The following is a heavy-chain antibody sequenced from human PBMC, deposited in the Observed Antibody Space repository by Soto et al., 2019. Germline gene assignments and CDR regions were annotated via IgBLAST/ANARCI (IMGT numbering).Heavy chain of an antibody. CDR3: ARDRLRDFWSGYPTSYNWFDP. V-gene: IGHV4-4*07. D-gene: IGHD3-3*01. Sequence: QVQLQESGPGLVKPSETLSLTCTVSGGSISSYYWSWIRQPAGKGLEWIGRIYTSGRTNYNPSLKSRVTRSVDTSKNQFTLKLSSVTAADTAVYYCARDRLRDFWSGYPTSYNWFDPWGQGTLVTVSS. J-gene: IGHJ5*02. CDR2: IYTSGRT. CDR1: GGSISSYY.